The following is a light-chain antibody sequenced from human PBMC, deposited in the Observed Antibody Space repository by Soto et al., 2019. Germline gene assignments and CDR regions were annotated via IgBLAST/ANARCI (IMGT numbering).Light chain of an antibody. J-gene: IGLJ3*02. Sequence: ALTQPASVSGSPGQSITISCTGTSSDVGYYNYVSWYQHHPGKVPKLMIYEVSNRPSGVSNRFSGSKSGNTASLTISGLQAEDEADYYCSSYTTSSTQVFGGGTKLTVL. V-gene: IGLV2-14*01. CDR2: EVS. CDR1: SSDVGYYNY. CDR3: SSYTTSSTQV.